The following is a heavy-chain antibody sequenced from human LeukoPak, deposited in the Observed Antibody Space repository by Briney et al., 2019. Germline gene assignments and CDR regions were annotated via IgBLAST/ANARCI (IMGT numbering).Heavy chain of an antibody. V-gene: IGHV1-24*01. CDR1: GYTLTELS. CDR3: ATGAPREYYYDSSGHPGAFDI. CDR2: FDPEDGET. Sequence: ASVKVSCKVSGYTLTELSMHWVRQAPGKGLEWMGGFDPEDGETIYAQKFQGRVTMTEDTSTDTAYMELSSLRSEDTAVYYCATGAPREYYYDSSGHPGAFDIWGQGTMVTVSS. D-gene: IGHD3-22*01. J-gene: IGHJ3*02.